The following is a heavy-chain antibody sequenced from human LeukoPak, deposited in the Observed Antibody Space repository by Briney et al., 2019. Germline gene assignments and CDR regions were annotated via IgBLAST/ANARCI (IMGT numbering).Heavy chain of an antibody. V-gene: IGHV3-21*01. CDR3: ARDPKRGYSGYDLDFQH. CDR1: GFTFSSYS. J-gene: IGHJ1*01. Sequence: GGSLRLSCAASGFTFSSYSMSWVRQAPGKGLEWVSSISSSSSYIYYADSVEGRFTISRDNAKNSLYLQMNSLRAGDTAVYYCARDPKRGYSGYDLDFQHWGQGTLVTVSS. CDR2: ISSSSSYI. D-gene: IGHD5-12*01.